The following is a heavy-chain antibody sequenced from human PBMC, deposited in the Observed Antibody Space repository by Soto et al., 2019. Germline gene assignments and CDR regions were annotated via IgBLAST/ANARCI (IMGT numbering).Heavy chain of an antibody. CDR1: GFLRSTSGVA. D-gene: IGHD6-13*01. V-gene: IGHV2-5*02. CDR2: IYWADDK. J-gene: IGHJ4*02. Sequence: QITLKESGPTLVKPTQTLTLTCTFSGFLRSTSGVAVAWIHHPPGKALEWLALIYWADDKRYSTFLKSRLTITNDTSKTQVVLTMTTMDPVDTATYYCEQTYSSSWHLGQGTLVTVSS. CDR3: EQTYSSSWH.